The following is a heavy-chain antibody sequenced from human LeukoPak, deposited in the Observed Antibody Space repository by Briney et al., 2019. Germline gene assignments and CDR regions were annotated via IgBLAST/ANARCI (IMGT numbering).Heavy chain of an antibody. CDR2: INSDGSWT. J-gene: IGHJ4*02. V-gene: IGHV3-74*01. D-gene: IGHD2/OR15-2a*01. Sequence: GGSLRLSCAASGNYWMHWVRQVPGKGLVWVSHINSDGSWTSYADSVKGRFTISKDNAKNTVYLQMNSLRAEDTAVYYCVSFYETYWGRGTLVAVSS. CDR1: GNYW. CDR3: VSFYETY.